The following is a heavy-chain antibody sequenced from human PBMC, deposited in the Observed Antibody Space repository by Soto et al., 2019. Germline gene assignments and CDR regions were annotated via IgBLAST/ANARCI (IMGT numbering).Heavy chain of an antibody. V-gene: IGHV3-33*01. CDR2: IWYDGSNK. J-gene: IGHJ4*02. CDR1: GFTFSSYG. CDR3: ARDASGSIDS. D-gene: IGHD1-26*01. Sequence: QVQLVESGGGVVQPGRSLRLSCAASGFTFSSYGMHWVRQAPGKGLEWVAVIWYDGSNKYYADSVKGRFTISRDNSKNTLYLQMNSLSAEVTAVYYGARDASGSIDSWGQGTLVAVSS.